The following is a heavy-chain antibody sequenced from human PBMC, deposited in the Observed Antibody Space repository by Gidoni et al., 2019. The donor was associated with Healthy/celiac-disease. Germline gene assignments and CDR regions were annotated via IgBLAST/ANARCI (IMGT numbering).Heavy chain of an antibody. V-gene: IGHV3-23*01. D-gene: IGHD3-3*01. CDR1: GFTFSGYA. Sequence: EVQLLESGGGLVQPGGSLRLSCAASGFTFSGYAMSWVRQAPGKGLEWFSAIGGSGGSTYYADSVNGRFTISRDNSKNTLYLQMNSLRAEDTAVYYCAKYPYYDFWSGYLGYWCQGTLVTVSS. J-gene: IGHJ4*02. CDR3: AKYPYYDFWSGYLGY. CDR2: IGGSGGST.